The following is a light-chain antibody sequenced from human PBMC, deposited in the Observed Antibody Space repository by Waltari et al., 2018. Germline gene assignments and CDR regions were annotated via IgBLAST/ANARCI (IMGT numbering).Light chain of an antibody. CDR2: WAP. CDR1: QSVLYSSANRNY. CDR3: QQSYSTPLT. Sequence: DIVMTQSPDSLAVSLGERATINCKSSQSVLYSSANRNYLAWYQQKPGQPPKLLIYWAPTRESGVPDRFSGSGSGTDFTLTISSLQAEDVAVYYCQQSYSTPLTFGQGTKLEVK. J-gene: IGKJ2*01. V-gene: IGKV4-1*01.